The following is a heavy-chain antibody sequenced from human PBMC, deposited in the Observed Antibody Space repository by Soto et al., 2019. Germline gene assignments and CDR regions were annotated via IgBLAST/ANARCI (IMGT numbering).Heavy chain of an antibody. CDR1: GFIFSSYA. Sequence: EVQLLESGGGLVQPGGSLRLSCAASGFIFSSYALNWVRQAPGKGLEWVSSISGGGGSTNYADSVKGRFTISRDNSKNTLYLQLNSLRAEDTALYYFVSAFYGSGSYWGFDYWGQGTLVTVSS. V-gene: IGHV3-23*01. CDR3: VSAFYGSGSYWGFDY. CDR2: ISGGGGST. D-gene: IGHD3-10*01. J-gene: IGHJ4*02.